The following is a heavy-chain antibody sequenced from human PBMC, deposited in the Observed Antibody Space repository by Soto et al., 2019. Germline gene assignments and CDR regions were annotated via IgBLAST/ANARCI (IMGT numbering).Heavy chain of an antibody. CDR1: GFTFSSYA. Sequence: PGGSLRLSCAASGFTFSSYAMSWVRQAPGKGLEWVSAISGSGGSTYYADSVKGRFTISRDNSKNTLYLQMNSLRAEDTAVYYCAKNGINYYDSSGYGDWGQGTLVTVSS. V-gene: IGHV3-23*01. CDR2: ISGSGGST. CDR3: AKNGINYYDSSGYGD. D-gene: IGHD3-22*01. J-gene: IGHJ4*02.